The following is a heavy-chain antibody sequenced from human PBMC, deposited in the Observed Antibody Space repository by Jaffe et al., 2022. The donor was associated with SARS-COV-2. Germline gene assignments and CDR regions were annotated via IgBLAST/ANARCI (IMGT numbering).Heavy chain of an antibody. CDR2: IRSKPNNYAT. J-gene: IGHJ4*02. CDR3: GRHGSDAYSLDY. Sequence: EVQLVESGGGLVQPGGSLKLSCAASGFTFSGSAVHWVRRASGKGLEWVGRIRSKPNNYATAYAASVKGRFTISRDDSKNTAYLQMNSLKPEDTAVYYCGRHGSDAYSLDYWGQGTLVTVSS. V-gene: IGHV3-73*02. D-gene: IGHD3-16*01. CDR1: GFTFSGSA.